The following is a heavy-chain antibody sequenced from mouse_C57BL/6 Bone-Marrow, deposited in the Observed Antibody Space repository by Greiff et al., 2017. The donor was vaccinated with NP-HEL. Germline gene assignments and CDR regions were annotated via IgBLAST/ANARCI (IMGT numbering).Heavy chain of an antibody. CDR2: IYPGSGNT. CDR1: GYTFTDYY. Sequence: QVQLKQSGAELVRPGASVKLSCKASGYTFTDYYINWVKQRPGQGLEWIARIYPGSGNTYYNEKFKGKATLTAEKSSSTAYMQLSSLTSEDSAVYFCARGGYGIPYYAMDYWGQGTSVTVSS. D-gene: IGHD1-1*01. J-gene: IGHJ4*01. CDR3: ARGGYGIPYYAMDY. V-gene: IGHV1-76*01.